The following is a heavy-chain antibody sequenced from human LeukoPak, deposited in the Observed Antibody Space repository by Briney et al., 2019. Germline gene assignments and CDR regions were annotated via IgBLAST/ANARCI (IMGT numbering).Heavy chain of an antibody. D-gene: IGHD4-11*01. CDR3: AKKIGDSGTTDAFDI. CDR1: GFTFSNYA. Sequence: GGSLRLSCAASGFTFSNYAMSWVRQAPGKGLEWVSGLSASGAYTYYADSVKGRFTISGDNSKNTLYLQMNSLRAEDTAVYYCAKKIGDSGTTDAFDIWGQGTMVTVSS. J-gene: IGHJ3*02. V-gene: IGHV3-23*01. CDR2: LSASGAYT.